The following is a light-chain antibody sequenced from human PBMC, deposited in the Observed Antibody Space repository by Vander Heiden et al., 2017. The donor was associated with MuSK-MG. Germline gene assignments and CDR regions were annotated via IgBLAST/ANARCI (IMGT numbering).Light chain of an antibody. J-gene: IGKJ1*01. CDR2: GAS. V-gene: IGKV1-39*01. CDR1: QSISTY. CDR3: QHSYRAPTSG. Sequence: DSKMTQSPSSLSASVGDRVTITCRASQSISTYLNWSQQKSGKAPKLLIYGASSLQSGAPLRVSGSGSGTDFTLTISSLQPEHFATYYCQHSYRAPTSGFGQGTKVEIK.